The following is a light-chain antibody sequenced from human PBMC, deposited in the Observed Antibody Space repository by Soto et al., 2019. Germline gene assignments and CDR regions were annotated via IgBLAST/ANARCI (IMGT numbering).Light chain of an antibody. CDR2: KAS. Sequence: DIQMTQSPSSVSASVGGRVTITCRASQGISSWLAWFQQQPGKAPKLLIYKASNLQTGVPSRFSGSGSGTDFTLTISSLQPEDFGTYYCQQASSFPLTFGGGTKVDIK. V-gene: IGKV1-12*01. J-gene: IGKJ4*01. CDR1: QGISSW. CDR3: QQASSFPLT.